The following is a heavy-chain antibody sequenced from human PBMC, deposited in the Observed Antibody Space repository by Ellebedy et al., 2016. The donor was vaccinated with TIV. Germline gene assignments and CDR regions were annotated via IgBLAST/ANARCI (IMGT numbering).Heavy chain of an antibody. CDR2: ISGSGGST. D-gene: IGHD3-22*01. Sequence: GESLKISCAASRFTFSSYAMSWVRQAPGKGLEWVSTISGSGGSTYYADSVKGRFTISRDNSKNTLYLQMNSLRAEDTAVYYCAKSRDYYDTSGYVADYWGQGTLVTVSS. CDR1: RFTFSSYA. V-gene: IGHV3-23*01. J-gene: IGHJ4*02. CDR3: AKSRDYYDTSGYVADY.